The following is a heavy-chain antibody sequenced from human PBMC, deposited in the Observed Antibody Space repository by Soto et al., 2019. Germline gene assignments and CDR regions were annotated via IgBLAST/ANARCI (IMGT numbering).Heavy chain of an antibody. Sequence: PSETLSLTCTVSGGSISSGGHYWGWIRQQPGKGLEWIGYIYDSGTTCYNPSLKSRVSISIDTSKNQFSLKLTSVTAADTAVYYCARDRTFDYWGQGTLVTVSS. CDR3: ARDRTFDY. J-gene: IGHJ4*02. V-gene: IGHV4-31*03. CDR1: GGSISSGGHY. CDR2: IYDSGTT.